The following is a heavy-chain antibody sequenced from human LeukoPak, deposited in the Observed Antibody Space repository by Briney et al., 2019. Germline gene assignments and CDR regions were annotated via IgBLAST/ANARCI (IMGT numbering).Heavy chain of an antibody. CDR1: GFTLSGYE. V-gene: IGHV3-48*03. Sequence: GGSLRLSCAASGFTLSGYEMNWVRQAPGKGLEWVSYISSSGTIIYYADSVKGRFTISRDNAKNSLYLQMNSLRVEDTAVYYCAKARIAAAGTGAFDVWGQGTMVTVSS. D-gene: IGHD6-13*01. J-gene: IGHJ3*01. CDR2: ISSSGTII. CDR3: AKARIAAAGTGAFDV.